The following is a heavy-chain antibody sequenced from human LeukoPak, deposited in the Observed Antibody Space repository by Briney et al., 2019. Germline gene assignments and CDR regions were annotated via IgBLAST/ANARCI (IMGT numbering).Heavy chain of an antibody. Sequence: SQTLSLTCAISGDSVSSSSATWHWIRQSPSRGLEWLGRTYYRSKWYNDYAVSVKSRITINPDTSKNQFSLQLNSVTPEDTAVYYCARAPYYYGSFSFDYWGQGTLVTVSS. D-gene: IGHD3-10*01. CDR2: TYYRSKWYN. V-gene: IGHV6-1*01. CDR1: GDSVSSSSAT. CDR3: ARAPYYYGSFSFDY. J-gene: IGHJ4*02.